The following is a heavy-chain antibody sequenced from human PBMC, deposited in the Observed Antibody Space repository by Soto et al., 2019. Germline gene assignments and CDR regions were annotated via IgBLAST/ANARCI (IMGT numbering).Heavy chain of an antibody. CDR1: GFTFSDYY. D-gene: IGHD2-15*01. CDR2: ISSSGSTI. J-gene: IGHJ3*02. Sequence: GGSLRLSCAASGFTFSDYYMSWIRQAPGKGLEWVSYISSSGSTIYYADSVKGRFTISRDNAKNSLYLQMNSLRAEDTAVYYCASSTGYCSGGSCYSDAFDIWGQGTMVTVSS. CDR3: ASSTGYCSGGSCYSDAFDI. V-gene: IGHV3-11*01.